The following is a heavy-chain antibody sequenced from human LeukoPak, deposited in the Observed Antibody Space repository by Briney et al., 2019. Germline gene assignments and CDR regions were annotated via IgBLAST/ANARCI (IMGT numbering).Heavy chain of an antibody. Sequence: ASVKVSCKASGYTFTGYYMHRVRQAPGQGLEWMGWINPNSGGTNYAQKFQGRVTMTMDTAISIAYMELSRLRSDDTAVYYCAREVGVRLGELSSPNWFDPWGQGTLVTVSS. CDR3: AREVGVRLGELSSPNWFDP. J-gene: IGHJ5*02. V-gene: IGHV1-2*02. CDR1: GYTFTGYY. CDR2: INPNSGGT. D-gene: IGHD3-16*02.